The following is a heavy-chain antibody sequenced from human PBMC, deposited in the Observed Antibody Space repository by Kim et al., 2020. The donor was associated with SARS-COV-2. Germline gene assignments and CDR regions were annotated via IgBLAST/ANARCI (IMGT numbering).Heavy chain of an antibody. V-gene: IGHV3-9*01. Sequence: GGSLRLSCAASGFTFDDYAMHWVRQAPGKGLEWVSGISWNSGSIGYADSVKGRFTISRDNAKNSLYLQMNSLRAEDTALYYCAKPPEHDAFDIWCQGTMV. CDR2: ISWNSGSI. J-gene: IGHJ3*02. CDR1: GFTFDDYA. CDR3: AKPPEHDAFDI.